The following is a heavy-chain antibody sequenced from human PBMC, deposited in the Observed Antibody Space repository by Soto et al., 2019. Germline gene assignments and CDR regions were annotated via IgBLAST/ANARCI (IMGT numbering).Heavy chain of an antibody. CDR2: ISYDGSNK. D-gene: IGHD6-19*01. V-gene: IGHV3-30-3*01. J-gene: IGHJ4*02. CDR3: ARVPGIAVAGTMSGY. CDR1: GFTFSSYA. Sequence: QVQLVESGGGVVQPGRSLRLSCAASGFTFSSYAMHWVRQAPGKGLEWVAVISYDGSNKYYADSVKGRFTISRDNSKNTLYLQMNSLRAEDTAVYYCARVPGIAVAGTMSGYWGQGTLVTVSS.